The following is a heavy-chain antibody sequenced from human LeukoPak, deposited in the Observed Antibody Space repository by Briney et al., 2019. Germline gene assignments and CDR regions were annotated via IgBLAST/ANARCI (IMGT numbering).Heavy chain of an antibody. CDR3: AREKGATVTTD. CDR1: GFTVSSNY. V-gene: IGHV3-66*01. CDR2: IYSGGST. D-gene: IGHD4-17*01. Sequence: TGGSLRLSCAASGFTVSSNYMSWVRQAPGKGLEWVSVIYSGGSTYYADSVKGRFTISRDNSKNTLYLQMNSLRAEDTAVYYCAREKGATVTTDWGQGTLVTVSS. J-gene: IGHJ4*02.